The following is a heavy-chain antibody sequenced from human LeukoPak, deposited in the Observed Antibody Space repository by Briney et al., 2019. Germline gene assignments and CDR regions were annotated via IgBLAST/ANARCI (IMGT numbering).Heavy chain of an antibody. CDR3: QAGYYYDSSGYYLSDY. V-gene: IGHV3-66*01. J-gene: IGHJ4*02. CDR2: IYSGGST. Sequence: GGSLRLSCAASGFTVSSNYMSWVRQAPGKGLEWVSVIYSGGSTYYADSVKGRFTISRDNSKNTLYLQMNSLRAEDTAVYYCQAGYYYDSSGYYLSDYWGQGTLVTVSS. CDR1: GFTVSSNY. D-gene: IGHD3-22*01.